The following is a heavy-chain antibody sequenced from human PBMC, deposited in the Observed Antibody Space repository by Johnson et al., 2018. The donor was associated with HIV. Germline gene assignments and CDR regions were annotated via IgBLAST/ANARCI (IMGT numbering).Heavy chain of an antibody. J-gene: IGHJ3*02. CDR3: ALRDGYNYELDPVRHFDI. CDR1: GFTFSSYG. V-gene: IGHV3-30*03. D-gene: IGHD5-24*01. Sequence: VQLVESGGGVVQPGRSLRLSCAAYGFTFSSYGMHWVRQAPGKGLEWEAVISYDGSNKYYADSVKGRFTISRDNSKNTLYLQMNSLRAEDTAVYYCALRDGYNYELDPVRHFDIWGQGTMVTVSS. CDR2: ISYDGSNK.